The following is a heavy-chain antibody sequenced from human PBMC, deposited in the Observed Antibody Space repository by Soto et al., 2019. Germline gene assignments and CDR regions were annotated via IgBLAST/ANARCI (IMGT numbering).Heavy chain of an antibody. J-gene: IGHJ4*02. CDR1: GFTFSSYW. V-gene: IGHV3-7*01. D-gene: IGHD2-15*01. CDR2: IKQDGSEK. CDR3: ASWGYCSGGSCYPYFDY. Sequence: EVQLVESGGGLLQPGGSLRLSCAASGFTFSSYWMSWVRQAPGKGLEWVANIKQDGSEKYYVDSVKGRFTISRDNAKNSLYLQMNSLRAEDTAVYYCASWGYCSGGSCYPYFDYWGQGTLVTVSS.